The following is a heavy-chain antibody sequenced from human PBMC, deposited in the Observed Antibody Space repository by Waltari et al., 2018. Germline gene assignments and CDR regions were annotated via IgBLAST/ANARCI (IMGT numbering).Heavy chain of an antibody. D-gene: IGHD2-2*01. CDR3: AKDLSKYQLPYYFDY. V-gene: IGHV3-23*01. J-gene: IGHJ4*02. Sequence: PGASVKVSCKASGYTFTSYDINWVRQAPGKGLEWVSAISGSGGSTYYADSVKGRFTISRDNSKNTLYLQMNSLRAEDTAVYYCAKDLSKYQLPYYFDYWGQGTLVTVSS. CDR1: GYTFTSYD. CDR2: ISGSGGST.